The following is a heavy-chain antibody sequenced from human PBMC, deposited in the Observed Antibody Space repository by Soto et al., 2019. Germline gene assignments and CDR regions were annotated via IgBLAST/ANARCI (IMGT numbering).Heavy chain of an antibody. J-gene: IGHJ4*01. CDR2: INPNTGGT. CDR3: ARGGRYFFDY. Sequence: QVQLVQSGAEVKKPGASVKVSCKASEYTFTDFYIHWVRQAPGQGLEWMGWINPNTGGTKYAQKFQGWVTMTRDTSISTTYMELSRLRSDYTAVYYCARGGRYFFDYWGHGTLVTVSS. D-gene: IGHD3-9*01. CDR1: EYTFTDFY. V-gene: IGHV1-2*04.